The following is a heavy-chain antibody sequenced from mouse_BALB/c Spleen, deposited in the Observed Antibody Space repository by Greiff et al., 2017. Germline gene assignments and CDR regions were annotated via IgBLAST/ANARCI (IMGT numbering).Heavy chain of an antibody. J-gene: IGHJ3*01. CDR3: ARIYYGNYWFAY. CDR2: IWWNDNK. V-gene: IGHV8-11*01. D-gene: IGHD2-1*01. CDR1: GFSLSTYGIG. Sequence: QVTLKVSGPGILQPSQTLSLTCSFSGFSLSTYGIGVGWIRQPSGKGLEWLAHIWWNDNKYYNTALKSRLTISKDTSNNQVFLKIASVDTADTATYYCARIYYGNYWFAYWGQGTLVTVSA.